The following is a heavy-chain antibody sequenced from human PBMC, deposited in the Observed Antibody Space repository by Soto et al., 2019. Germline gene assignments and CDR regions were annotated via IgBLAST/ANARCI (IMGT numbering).Heavy chain of an antibody. J-gene: IGHJ4*02. Sequence: SETLSLTCTVSGGSISSSSYYWGWIRQPPGKGLEWIGSIYYSGSTYYNPSLKSRVTISVDTSKNQFSLKLSSVTAADTAVYYCARGQVVATQHSGQGTLVTVSS. CDR2: IYYSGST. D-gene: IGHD2-15*01. V-gene: IGHV4-39*07. CDR3: ARGQVVATQH. CDR1: GGSISSSSYY.